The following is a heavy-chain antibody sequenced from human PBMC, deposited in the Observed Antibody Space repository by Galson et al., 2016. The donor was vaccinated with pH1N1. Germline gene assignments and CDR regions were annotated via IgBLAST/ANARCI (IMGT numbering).Heavy chain of an antibody. V-gene: IGHV3-9*01. Sequence: SLRLSCAASGFTFDDYAMHWVRQAPGKGLEWVSGISWNSGNIGYADSVKGRFTISRDNAKNSLYLQMNSLRAEDQALYYCAKDPRSGDYGDYEGYEYWGQGTLVTVSS. J-gene: IGHJ4*02. CDR3: AKDPRSGDYGDYEGYEY. D-gene: IGHD4-17*01. CDR2: ISWNSGNI. CDR1: GFTFDDYA.